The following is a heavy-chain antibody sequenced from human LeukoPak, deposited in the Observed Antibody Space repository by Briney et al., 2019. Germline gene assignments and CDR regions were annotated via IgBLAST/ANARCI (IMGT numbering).Heavy chain of an antibody. J-gene: IGHJ4*02. CDR2: ISYDGSNK. CDR1: GFTFSSYA. Sequence: GRSLRLSCAASGFTFSSYAMHWVRQAPGKGLEWVAVISYDGSNKYYADSVKGRFTISRDNSKNTLYLQMNSLRAEDTAVYHCARDPDSSGYYAYYFDYWGQGTLVTVSS. V-gene: IGHV3-30-3*01. D-gene: IGHD3-22*01. CDR3: ARDPDSSGYYAYYFDY.